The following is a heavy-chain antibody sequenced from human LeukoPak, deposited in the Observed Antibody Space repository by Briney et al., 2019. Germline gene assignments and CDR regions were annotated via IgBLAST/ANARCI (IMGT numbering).Heavy chain of an antibody. CDR1: GFTFSSYG. Sequence: GGSLRLSCAASGFTFSSYGMHWVRQAPGKGLEWVTFIRYDGSNKYYADSVKGRFTISRDNSKNTLNLHMNSLRAEDTAVYYCAKDSATMIVMIRRAPRGQLDYWGQGTLVTVSS. J-gene: IGHJ4*02. CDR2: IRYDGSNK. CDR3: AKDSATMIVMIRRAPRGQLDY. D-gene: IGHD3-22*01. V-gene: IGHV3-30*02.